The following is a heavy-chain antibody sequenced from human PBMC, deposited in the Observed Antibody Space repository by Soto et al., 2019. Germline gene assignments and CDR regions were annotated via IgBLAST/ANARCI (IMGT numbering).Heavy chain of an antibody. J-gene: IGHJ4*02. CDR3: ATLRYCSNGTGPAYLAY. V-gene: IGHV1-18*01. Sequence: ASVKVSCKASGYTFTSYGISWVRQAPGQGLEWMGWISAYNGNTNYAQKLQGRVTMTTDTSTSTAYMELRSLRSDDTAVYYYATLRYCSNGTGPAYLAYWGQGTLVPVSS. D-gene: IGHD2-8*01. CDR1: GYTFTSYG. CDR2: ISAYNGNT.